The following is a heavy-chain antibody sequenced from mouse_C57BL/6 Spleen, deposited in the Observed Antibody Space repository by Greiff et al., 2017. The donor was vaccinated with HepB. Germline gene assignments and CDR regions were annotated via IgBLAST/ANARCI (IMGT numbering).Heavy chain of an antibody. CDR3: ARNWDRDYYAMDY. CDR1: GYTFTSYW. D-gene: IGHD4-1*01. CDR2: IYPSDSET. J-gene: IGHJ4*01. Sequence: VQRVESGAELVRPGSSVKLSCKASGYTFTSYWMDWVKQRPGQGLEWIGNIYPSDSETHYNQKFKDKATLTVDKSSSTAYMQLSSLTSEDSAVYYCARNWDRDYYAMDYWGQGTSVTVSS. V-gene: IGHV1-61*01.